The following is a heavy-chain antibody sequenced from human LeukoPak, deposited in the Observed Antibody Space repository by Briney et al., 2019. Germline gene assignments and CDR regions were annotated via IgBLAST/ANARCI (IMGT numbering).Heavy chain of an antibody. CDR1: GFTFSSYA. Sequence: PGGSLRLSCAASGFTFSSYAMSWVRQAPGKGLEWVSYISSSGTTIYYADSVKGRFTISRDNAKNSLYLQMNSLRSDDTAVYYCARGGAVAGLDYWGQGTLVTVSS. V-gene: IGHV3-48*04. CDR2: ISSSGTTI. CDR3: ARGGAVAGLDY. D-gene: IGHD6-19*01. J-gene: IGHJ4*02.